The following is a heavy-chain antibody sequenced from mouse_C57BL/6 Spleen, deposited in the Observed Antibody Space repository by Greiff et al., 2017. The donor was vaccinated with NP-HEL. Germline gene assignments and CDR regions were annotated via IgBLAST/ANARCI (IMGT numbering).Heavy chain of an antibody. J-gene: IGHJ4*01. V-gene: IGHV3-6*01. CDR3: ARDSSGTVDY. D-gene: IGHD3-2*02. CDR1: GYSITSGYY. Sequence: EVQLQQSGPGLVKPSQSLSLTCSVTGYSITSGYYWNWIRQFPGNKLEWMGYISYDGSNNYNPSLKNRISITRDTSKNQFFLKLNSVTTEDTATYYCARDSSGTVDYWGQGTSVTVSS. CDR2: ISYDGSN.